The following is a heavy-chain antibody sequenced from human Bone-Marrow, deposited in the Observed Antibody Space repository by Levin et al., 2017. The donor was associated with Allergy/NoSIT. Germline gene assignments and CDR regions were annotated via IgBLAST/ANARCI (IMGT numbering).Heavy chain of an antibody. CDR3: AKSRYPGVAAAADY. D-gene: IGHD6-13*01. V-gene: IGHV3-23*01. J-gene: IGHJ4*02. CDR2: ITDSGDDT. Sequence: GGSLRLSCAASGFIFSRYAMCWVRQAPGKGLEWVSGITDSGDDTYFAASVKGRFTISRDNSKNELYLEINSLTTDDTALYYCAKSRYPGVAAAADYWGQGTLVTVSS. CDR1: GFIFSRYA.